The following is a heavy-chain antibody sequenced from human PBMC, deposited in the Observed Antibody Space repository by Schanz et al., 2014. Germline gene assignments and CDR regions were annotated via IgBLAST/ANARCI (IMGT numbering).Heavy chain of an antibody. Sequence: QVQLVQSGAEVKKPGSSVKVSCKASGGTFSSSTLTWVRQAPGQGLEWMGRIIPILDKTNYAQKFQGRVTMTADKSTSTVYMEVSGLRSEDTAVYYCAKVDRTQYYARDVWGQGTTVTVSS. CDR1: GGTFSSST. D-gene: IGHD1-1*01. CDR3: AKVDRTQYYARDV. V-gene: IGHV1-69*08. CDR2: IIPILDKT. J-gene: IGHJ6*02.